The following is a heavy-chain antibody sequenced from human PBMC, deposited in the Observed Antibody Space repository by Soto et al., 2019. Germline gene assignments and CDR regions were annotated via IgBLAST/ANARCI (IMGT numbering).Heavy chain of an antibody. CDR1: GGSISSYY. CDR2: IYYSGST. V-gene: IGHV4-59*01. CDR3: ARGQMGANYYYYYYMDF. Sequence: SETLSLTCTVSGGSISSYYWSWIRQPPGKGLEWIGYIYYSGSTNYNPSLKSRVTISVDTSKNQFSLKLSSVTAADTAVYYCARGQMGANYYYYYYMDFWGKGTTVTVSS. D-gene: IGHD2-8*01. J-gene: IGHJ6*03.